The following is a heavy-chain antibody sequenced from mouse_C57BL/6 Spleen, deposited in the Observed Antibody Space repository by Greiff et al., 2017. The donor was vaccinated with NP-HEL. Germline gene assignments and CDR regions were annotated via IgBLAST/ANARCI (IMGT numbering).Heavy chain of an antibody. Sequence: QVQLQQSGAELARPGASVKLSCKASGYTFTSYGISWVKQRTGQGLEWIGEIYPRSGNTYYNEKFKGKATLTADKSSSTAYMELRSLTSEDSAVYFCARSGFTTVVARGFAYWGQGTLVTVSA. V-gene: IGHV1-81*01. J-gene: IGHJ3*01. CDR2: IYPRSGNT. D-gene: IGHD1-1*01. CDR3: ARSGFTTVVARGFAY. CDR1: GYTFTSYG.